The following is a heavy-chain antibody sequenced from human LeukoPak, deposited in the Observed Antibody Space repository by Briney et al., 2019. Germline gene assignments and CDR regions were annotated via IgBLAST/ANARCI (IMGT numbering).Heavy chain of an antibody. V-gene: IGHV3-21*01. CDR2: ISSNSSYI. J-gene: IGHJ5*02. CDR3: ARRGSVQLERRTGIWFDP. Sequence: GGSLRLSCAASRFTFSSYRMNWVRQAPGKGLEGVSSISSNSSYIYYADSVKGRFTISRDNAKHSLYLQMNSLRAEDTGVYYCARRGSVQLERRTGIWFDPWGQGTLVTVCS. CDR1: RFTFSSYR. D-gene: IGHD1-1*01.